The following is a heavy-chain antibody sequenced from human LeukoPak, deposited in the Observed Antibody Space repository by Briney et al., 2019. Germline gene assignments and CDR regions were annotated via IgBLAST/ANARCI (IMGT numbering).Heavy chain of an antibody. V-gene: IGHV3-48*01. CDR1: GFTFSSYS. CDR2: ISGSSRTI. Sequence: GGSLRLSCAASGFTFSSYSMNWVRQAPGKGLEWVSYISGSSRTIYYADSVKGRFIISRDNAKNSLYLQMNSLRAEDAAVYYCAKAPVTSCRGAYCYPFDYWGQGTLVTVSS. J-gene: IGHJ4*02. CDR3: AKAPVTSCRGAYCYPFDY. D-gene: IGHD2-21*01.